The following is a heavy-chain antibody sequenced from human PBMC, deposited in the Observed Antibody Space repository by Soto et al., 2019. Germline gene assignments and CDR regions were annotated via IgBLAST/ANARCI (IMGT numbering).Heavy chain of an antibody. Sequence: EVQVLDSGGGLVQPGGSLRLSCAASGFTFSTYPMSWVRQAPGKGLEWVSIISGRGGNTDYADSVKGRFTMSRDNSKNTVYLLMNSLRAEDSPVYYCPKFPLTYSRSYFHYWGQGTLFTVSS. D-gene: IGHD1-26*01. V-gene: IGHV3-23*01. CDR2: ISGRGGNT. CDR1: GFTFSTYP. J-gene: IGHJ4*02. CDR3: PKFPLTYSRSYFHY.